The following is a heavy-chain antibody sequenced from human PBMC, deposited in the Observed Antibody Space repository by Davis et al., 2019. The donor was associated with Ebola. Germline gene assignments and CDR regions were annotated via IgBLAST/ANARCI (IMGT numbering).Heavy chain of an antibody. V-gene: IGHV1-8*01. J-gene: IGHJ4*02. D-gene: IGHD5-12*01. CDR1: GYTFTSYD. CDR2: MNPNSGNT. Sequence: ASVKVSCKASGYTFTSYDINWVRQATGQGLEWMGWMNPNSGNTGYAQKFQGRVTMTRNTSISTAYMELSSLRSEDTAVYYCTTGGVRGYSGYVPRYYFDYWGQGTLVTVSS. CDR3: TTGGVRGYSGYVPRYYFDY.